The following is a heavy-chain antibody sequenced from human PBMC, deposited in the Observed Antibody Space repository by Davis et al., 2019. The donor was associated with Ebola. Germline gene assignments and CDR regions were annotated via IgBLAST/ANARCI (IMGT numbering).Heavy chain of an antibody. CDR1: GFTLSSYA. Sequence: GESLKISCAASGFTLSSYAMHWLRQAPGKGPQWVAVISYDGTDNYYAESVKGRFTIPRDNSNNTLYLQMNSRRAEDTAVYYCARTYYYDSSGYRNAFDIWGQGTMVTVSS. D-gene: IGHD3-22*01. CDR3: ARTYYYDSSGYRNAFDI. CDR2: ISYDGTDN. J-gene: IGHJ3*02. V-gene: IGHV3-30-3*01.